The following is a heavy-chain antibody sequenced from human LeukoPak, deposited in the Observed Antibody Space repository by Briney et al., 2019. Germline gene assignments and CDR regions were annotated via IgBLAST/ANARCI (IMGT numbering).Heavy chain of an antibody. Sequence: GGSLRLSCAASGFTFSSYAMSWVRQAPGKGLEWVSSISGSGANTFYADSVKGRFTISRDNSKNTLYLQMNSLRAEDTAVYYCAKNSSGRGIFDCWGQGTLVTVSS. D-gene: IGHD6-19*01. V-gene: IGHV3-23*01. CDR1: GFTFSSYA. CDR3: AKNSSGRGIFDC. J-gene: IGHJ4*02. CDR2: ISGSGANT.